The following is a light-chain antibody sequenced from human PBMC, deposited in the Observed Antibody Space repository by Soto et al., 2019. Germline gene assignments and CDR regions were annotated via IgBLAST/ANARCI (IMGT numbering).Light chain of an antibody. CDR1: QSVNSNY. CDR3: HQYGLSPRHP. CDR2: GAS. Sequence: EIVLTQSPGTLSLSPGERATLSCRASQSVNSNYLAWYQQKPGQAPRLLIYGASSRATGVPNRFSGSGSGTDFTLTISSLEPEDFAVYYCHQYGLSPRHPFGQGTRVDI. J-gene: IGKJ2*01. V-gene: IGKV3-20*01.